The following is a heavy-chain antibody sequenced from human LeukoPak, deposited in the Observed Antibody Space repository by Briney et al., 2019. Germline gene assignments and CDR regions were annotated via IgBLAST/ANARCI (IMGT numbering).Heavy chain of an antibody. V-gene: IGHV1-8*01. D-gene: IGHD2-15*01. Sequence: ASVKVSCKASGYTFTSYDINWVRQATGQGLEWMGWMNPNRGNTGYAQKFQGRVTMTRNTSISTAYMELSSLRSEDTAVYYCAKGVGSGASNWFDPWGQGTLVTGSS. CDR1: GYTFTSYD. J-gene: IGHJ5*02. CDR3: AKGVGSGASNWFDP. CDR2: MNPNRGNT.